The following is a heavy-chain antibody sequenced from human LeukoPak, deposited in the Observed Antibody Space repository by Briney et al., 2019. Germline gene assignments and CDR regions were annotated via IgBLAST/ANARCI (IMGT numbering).Heavy chain of an antibody. D-gene: IGHD6-19*01. V-gene: IGHV3-23*01. CDR2: ISGSGGST. CDR3: AKISGWPYYYYGMDV. Sequence: PGGSLRLSCAASGFTFSSYAMSWVRQAPGKGLEWVSAISGSGGSTYYADSVKGRFTISRDNSKNTLYLQMNSLRAEDTAVYYCAKISGWPYYYYGMDVWGQGTTDTVSS. J-gene: IGHJ6*02. CDR1: GFTFSSYA.